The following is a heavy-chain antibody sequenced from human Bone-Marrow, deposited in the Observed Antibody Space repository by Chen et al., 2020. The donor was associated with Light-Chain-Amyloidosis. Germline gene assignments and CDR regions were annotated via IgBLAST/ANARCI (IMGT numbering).Heavy chain of an antibody. CDR3: ANTGGAVNPYFYYYYMDV. J-gene: IGHJ6*03. CDR2: ISGSGGST. Sequence: EVQLLESGGGLVQPGGSLRLSCAASGFTFSSYAMTWVRQAPGKGLELVSTISGSGGSTYYADSVKGRFTISRDNSKNTLYLQMNSLRAEDTAVYYCANTGGAVNPYFYYYYMDVWGRGTTVTVSS. D-gene: IGHD3-10*01. V-gene: IGHV3-23*01. CDR1: GFTFSSYA.